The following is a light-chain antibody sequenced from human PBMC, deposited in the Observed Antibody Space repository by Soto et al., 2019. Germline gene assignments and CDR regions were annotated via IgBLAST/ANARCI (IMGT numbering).Light chain of an antibody. CDR3: QLYDYSSST. CDR2: DVS. Sequence: IVLTQSPGTLSLSPGEVATLSCGASQTITDNFLAWYQQKPGLAPRLIVYDVSIRAIGIPDRFTGSGSGIDFTLPISTLESEDFAVYYGQLYDYSSSTFGGGARVEI. J-gene: IGKJ4*01. CDR1: QTITDNF. V-gene: IGKV3D-20*01.